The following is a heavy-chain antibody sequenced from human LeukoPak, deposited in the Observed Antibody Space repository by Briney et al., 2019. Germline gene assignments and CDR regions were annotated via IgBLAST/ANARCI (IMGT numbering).Heavy chain of an antibody. CDR2: IHTSGST. D-gene: IGHD3-3*01. CDR1: GDSISSYY. V-gene: IGHV4-4*09. CDR3: ARRRMFGVSRGCCWFDP. Sequence: PSETLSLTCTVSGDSISSYYWSWIRQPPGKGLEWIGYIHTSGSTNYNPYLKSRVTISVDTSKNQFSLKLSSVTAADTSVYYCARRRMFGVSRGCCWFDPWGRGTLVTVSS. J-gene: IGHJ5*02.